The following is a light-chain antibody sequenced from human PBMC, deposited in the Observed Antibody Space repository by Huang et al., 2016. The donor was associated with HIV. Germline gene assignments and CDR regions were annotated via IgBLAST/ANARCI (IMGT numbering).Light chain of an antibody. J-gene: IGKJ2*01. CDR3: QQYNNWPPRYT. CDR1: QTVSSN. CDR2: DAS. V-gene: IGKV3-15*01. Sequence: EIVMTQSPATLSVSPGERATLSCRASQTVSSNLAWYQQKPGQAPRLLIYDASTRATGIPAKFSGSGSVTEFTLTISSLQSEDFAVYFCQQYNNWPPRYTFGQGTKLEIK.